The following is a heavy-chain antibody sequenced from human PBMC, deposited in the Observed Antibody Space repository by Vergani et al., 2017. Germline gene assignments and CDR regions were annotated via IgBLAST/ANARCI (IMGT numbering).Heavy chain of an antibody. CDR2: IYPGDSYT. V-gene: IGHV5-51*01. CDR3: ARHGYCGGDCYSRFDP. J-gene: IGHJ5*02. D-gene: IGHD2-21*02. Sequence: EVQLVQSGAEVKKPGESLKISCKGSGYSFTSYWIGWVRQMPGKGLEWMGIIYPGDSYTRYSPSFQGQVTISADKSISTAYLQWSSLKASDTAMYYCARHGYCGGDCYSRFDPWGQGTLVTVSS. CDR1: GYSFTSYW.